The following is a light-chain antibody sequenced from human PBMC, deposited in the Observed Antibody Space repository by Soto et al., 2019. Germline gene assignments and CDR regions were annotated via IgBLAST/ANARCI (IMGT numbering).Light chain of an antibody. CDR2: DVY. Sequence: QSVLTQPACVSGAPGQSITISCTGTSSDVGAYDYVSWYQQHPGKAPKLMIYDVYARPSGVSHRFSGSKSGNTASLTISGLQSDDEADYYCSSYTNTMSYVFGTGTKVTVL. CDR3: SSYTNTMSYV. J-gene: IGLJ1*01. CDR1: SSDVGAYDY. V-gene: IGLV2-14*03.